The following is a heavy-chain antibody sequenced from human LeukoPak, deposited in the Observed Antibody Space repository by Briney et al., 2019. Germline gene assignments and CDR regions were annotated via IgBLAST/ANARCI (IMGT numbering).Heavy chain of an antibody. V-gene: IGHV4-59*01. J-gene: IGHJ4*02. D-gene: IGHD2-2*01. CDR1: GDSISSYY. CDR3: ARRVSTMTQLDF. Sequence: SETLSLTCTVSGDSISSYYWSWIRQPPGKGLEWIGYISDTGSTDYNPSLKSRVTISVDTSKNQFSLKLRSVTAADTAVYYCARRVSTMTQLDFWGQGTLVTVSS. CDR2: ISDTGST.